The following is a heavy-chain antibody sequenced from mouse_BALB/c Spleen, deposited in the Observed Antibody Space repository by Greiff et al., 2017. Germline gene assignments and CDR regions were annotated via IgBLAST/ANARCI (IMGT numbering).Heavy chain of an antibody. CDR2: ISSGGSYT. V-gene: IGHV5-9-4*01. CDR1: GFTFSSYA. CDR3: ARRDYYAMDY. J-gene: IGHJ4*01. Sequence: EVKLVESGGGLVKPGGSLKLSCAASGFTFSSYAMSWVRQSPEKRLEWVAEISSGGSYTYYPDTVTGRFTISRDNAKNTLYLEMSSLRSEDTAMYYCARRDYYAMDYWGHGTSVTVSS.